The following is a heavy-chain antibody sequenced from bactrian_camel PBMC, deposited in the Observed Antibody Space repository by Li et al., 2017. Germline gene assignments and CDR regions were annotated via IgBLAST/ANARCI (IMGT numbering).Heavy chain of an antibody. Sequence: HVQLVESGGGSVQAGGSLRLSCVASGNTRTGYCMAWFRQVPGKDREVVAAVDTDGTPTIADSVQGRFTISWDNAKATLFLQMTSLQPEDTAMYYCAARRLRVTPIEGLRSSDYQYWGKGPRSPS. D-gene: IGHD5*01. CDR2: VDTDGTP. V-gene: IGHV3S55*01. CDR1: GNTRTGYC. J-gene: IGHJ4*01.